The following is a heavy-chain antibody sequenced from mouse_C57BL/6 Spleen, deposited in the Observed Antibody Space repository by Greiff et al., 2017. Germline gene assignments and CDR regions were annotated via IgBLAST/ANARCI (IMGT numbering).Heavy chain of an antibody. CDR3: GRSEGYDDSVYFDY. V-gene: IGHV1-53*01. CDR2: INPSNGGT. D-gene: IGHD2-3*01. J-gene: IGHJ2*01. CDR1: GYTFTSYW. Sequence: QVQLQQPGTELVKPGASVKLSCKASGYTFTSYWMHWVKQRPGQGLEWIGNINPSNGGTNYTAKFKSKATLTVDKSSSTAYMLLSSLTSEDSAVYYCGRSEGYDDSVYFDYWGQGTTLTGSS.